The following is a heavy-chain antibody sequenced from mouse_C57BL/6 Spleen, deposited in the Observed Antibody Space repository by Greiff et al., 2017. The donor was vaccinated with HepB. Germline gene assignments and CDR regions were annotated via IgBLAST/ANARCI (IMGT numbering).Heavy chain of an antibody. CDR1: GYTFTSYW. D-gene: IGHD2-12*01. J-gene: IGHJ3*01. V-gene: IGHV1-64*01. CDR3: ARSPYSNDVRWFAY. CDR2: IHPNSGST. Sequence: QVQLQQPGAELVKPGASVKLSCKASGYTFTSYWMHWVKQRPGQGLEWIGMIHPNSGSTNYNEKFKSKATLTVDKSSSTAYMQLSSLTSEDSAVYYCARSPYSNDVRWFAYWGQGTLVTVSA.